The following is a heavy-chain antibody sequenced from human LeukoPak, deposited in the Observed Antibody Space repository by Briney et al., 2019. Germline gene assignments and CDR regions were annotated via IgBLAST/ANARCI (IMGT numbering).Heavy chain of an antibody. CDR2: INSDGGTT. Sequence: GGSLRLSCAASGFTFSSYWMHWVRQAPGKGLVWVSRINSDGGTTSYADSVKGRFTVSRDNAKNTLYLQMNSLRAEDTALYYCARRGAVAGTEDYWGQGTQVTVSS. D-gene: IGHD6-19*01. CDR3: ARRGAVAGTEDY. V-gene: IGHV3-74*01. J-gene: IGHJ4*02. CDR1: GFTFSSYW.